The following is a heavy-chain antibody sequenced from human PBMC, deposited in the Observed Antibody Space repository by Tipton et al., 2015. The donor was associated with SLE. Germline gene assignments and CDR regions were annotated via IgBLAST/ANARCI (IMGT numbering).Heavy chain of an antibody. CDR2: IYYSGST. Sequence: TLSLTCAVYGGSFSGYYWSWIRQPPGKGLEWIGTIYYSGSTYYNPSLKSRVTISVDTSKNQFSLKLSSVTAADTAVYYCARLGWHCSSTSCPAFDIWGQGTMVTVSS. CDR1: GGSFSGYY. V-gene: IGHV4-34*01. J-gene: IGHJ3*02. D-gene: IGHD2-2*01. CDR3: ARLGWHCSSTSCPAFDI.